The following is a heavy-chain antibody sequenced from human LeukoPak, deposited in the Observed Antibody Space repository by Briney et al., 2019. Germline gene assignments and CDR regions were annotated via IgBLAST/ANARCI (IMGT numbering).Heavy chain of an antibody. J-gene: IGHJ4*02. V-gene: IGHV1-69*04. Sequence: SVKVSCKASGYTFTSYGISWVRQAPGQGLEWMGRIIPILGIANYAQKFQGRVTITADKSTSTAYMELSSLRSEDTAVYYCARGGDTAMVVDYWGQGTLVTVSS. CDR2: IIPILGIA. D-gene: IGHD5-18*01. CDR1: GYTFTSYG. CDR3: ARGGDTAMVVDY.